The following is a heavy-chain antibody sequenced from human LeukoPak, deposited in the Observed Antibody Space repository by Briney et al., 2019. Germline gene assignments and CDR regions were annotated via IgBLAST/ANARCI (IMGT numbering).Heavy chain of an antibody. Sequence: GGSLRLSCAASGFTFSNYNMNWVRQAPGKGLEWVSSITTTSTYIYYADSVKGRFTISRDNAKNSLYLQMSSLRAEDTAVYYCARDRMARYYMDVWGKGTTVTVSS. CDR2: ITTTSTYI. CDR1: GFTFSNYN. J-gene: IGHJ6*03. V-gene: IGHV3-21*01. D-gene: IGHD5-24*01. CDR3: ARDRMARYYMDV.